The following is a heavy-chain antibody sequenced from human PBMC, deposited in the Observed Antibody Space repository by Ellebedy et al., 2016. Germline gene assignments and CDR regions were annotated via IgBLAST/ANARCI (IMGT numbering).Heavy chain of an antibody. D-gene: IGHD6-19*01. V-gene: IGHV3-7*01. CDR3: ARDFGVAGTAG. J-gene: IGHJ4*02. Sequence: GESLKISXAASGFTFSNYWMSWVRQVPGKGLEWVANIRQDGNEKYYVDSVKGRFTISRDNAKNSLYLQMNSLRAEDTAVYYCARDFGVAGTAGWGQGTLVTVSS. CDR2: IRQDGNEK. CDR1: GFTFSNYW.